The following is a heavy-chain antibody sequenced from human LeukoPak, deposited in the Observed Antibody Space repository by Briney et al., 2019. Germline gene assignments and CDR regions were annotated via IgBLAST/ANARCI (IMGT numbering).Heavy chain of an antibody. CDR3: ATVDTIMV. Sequence: GGSLRLSCAASGFTFSASTMHWVRQASGKGLEWVGRIRSKPNSYATAYAASVKGRFTISRDDSKNTAYLQMNSLETEDTAVYYCATVDTIMVWGQGTLVTVSS. V-gene: IGHV3-73*01. J-gene: IGHJ4*02. CDR2: IRSKPNSYAT. D-gene: IGHD5-18*01. CDR1: GFTFSAST.